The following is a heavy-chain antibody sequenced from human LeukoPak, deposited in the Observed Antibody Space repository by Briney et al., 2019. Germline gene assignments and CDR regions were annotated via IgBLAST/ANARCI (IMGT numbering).Heavy chain of an antibody. V-gene: IGHV4-59*01. CDR1: GGSISSYY. CDR2: IYYSGST. Sequence: SETLSLTCTVSGGSISSYYWSWIRQPPGKGLEWIGYIYYSGSTNYNPSLKSRVTISVDTSKNQFSLKLSSVTAADTAEYYCARGGGSVWEVPAATNWFDPWGQGTLVTVSS. D-gene: IGHD2-2*01. CDR3: ARGGGSVWEVPAATNWFDP. J-gene: IGHJ5*02.